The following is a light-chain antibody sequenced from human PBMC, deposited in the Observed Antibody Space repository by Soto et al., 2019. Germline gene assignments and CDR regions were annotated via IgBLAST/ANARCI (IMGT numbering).Light chain of an antibody. J-gene: IGLJ3*02. Sequence: QSALTQPASVSGSPGQSITISCTGTSSDFGNYNLVSWYQQHPGKVPKLILFEVNKRPSGVSGRFSGSKSGNTASLTISGLQVEDEAEYFCGSFTTSRIWVFGGGTKVTVL. CDR2: EVN. CDR1: SSDFGNYNL. V-gene: IGLV2-23*02. CDR3: GSFTTSRIWV.